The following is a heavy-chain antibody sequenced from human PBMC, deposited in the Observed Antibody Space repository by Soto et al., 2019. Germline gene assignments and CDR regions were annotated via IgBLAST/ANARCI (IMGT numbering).Heavy chain of an antibody. V-gene: IGHV4-4*02. J-gene: IGHJ6*02. CDR1: GGSISSSNW. CDR3: ARVSGSYYYGMDV. D-gene: IGHD1-26*01. Sequence: QVQLQESGPGLVKPSGTLSLTCSVSGGSISSSNWWSWVRQPPGKGLEWIGEIYHSGSTNYNPSLTSRATISVDKSKNQFSLKLTSVTAADTAVYYLARVSGSYYYGMDVWGQGTTVTVSS. CDR2: IYHSGST.